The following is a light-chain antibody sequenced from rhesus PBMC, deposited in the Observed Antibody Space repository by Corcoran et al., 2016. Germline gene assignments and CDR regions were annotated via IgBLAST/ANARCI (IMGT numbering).Light chain of an antibody. CDR3: YQQSSGWT. CDR1: QSVSNY. J-gene: IGKJ1*01. V-gene: IGKV3-10*01. CDR2: GAS. Sequence: QVILTQSPATLSLSPGERANLSCRASQSVSNYLAWYQQKPGQAPRLLIYGASSRATGSPDRVRGSGSGTDFPLTISSLEPEDVGVYPCYQQSSGWTFGQGTKVEIK.